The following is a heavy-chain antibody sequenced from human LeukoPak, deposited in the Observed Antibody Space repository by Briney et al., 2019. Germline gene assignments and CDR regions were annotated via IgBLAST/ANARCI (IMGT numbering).Heavy chain of an antibody. Sequence: SETLSLTCTVSGGSISSDTYYWSWIRQPAGKGLEWIGRISNSGSTNYNPPLKSRVTISVDTSKNQFSLRLSSVTAADTAVYYCARDDDFWSGYTHSYWGRGTLVTVSS. CDR3: ARDDDFWSGYTHSY. D-gene: IGHD3-3*01. CDR2: ISNSGST. J-gene: IGHJ4*02. CDR1: GGSISSDTYY. V-gene: IGHV4-61*02.